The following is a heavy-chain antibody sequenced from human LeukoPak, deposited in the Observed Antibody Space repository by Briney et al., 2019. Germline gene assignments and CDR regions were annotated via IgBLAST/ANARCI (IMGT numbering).Heavy chain of an antibody. V-gene: IGHV4-59*12. CDR1: GGSISSYY. Sequence: SETLSLTCTVSGGSISSYYWSWIRQPPGKGLEWIGYIYYSGSTNYNPSLKSRVTMSVDTSKNQFSLKLSSVTAADTAVYYCARDHYYYDSSGYYYYYYYMDVWGKGTTVTVSS. D-gene: IGHD3-22*01. CDR2: IYYSGST. J-gene: IGHJ6*03. CDR3: ARDHYYYDSSGYYYYYYYMDV.